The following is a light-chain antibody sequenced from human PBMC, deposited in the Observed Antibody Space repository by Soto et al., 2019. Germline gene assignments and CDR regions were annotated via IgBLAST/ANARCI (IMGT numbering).Light chain of an antibody. CDR3: QQRSNLIT. V-gene: IGKV3-11*01. J-gene: IGKJ5*01. Sequence: EIVLTQSPATLSLSPGERATLSCRASQSVSSYLAWYQQKPGQAPRLLIYDASNRATGIPARFSGSGSGTDFTLTISSLGPEDFAVYYCQQRSNLITFGQGTRLEI. CDR1: QSVSSY. CDR2: DAS.